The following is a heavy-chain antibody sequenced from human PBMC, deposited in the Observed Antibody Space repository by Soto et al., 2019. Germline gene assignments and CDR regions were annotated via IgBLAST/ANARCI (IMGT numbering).Heavy chain of an antibody. J-gene: IGHJ6*02. CDR3: ARDQYYDSSGYYLSYYGMDV. Sequence: ASVKVSCKASGYTFTSYGISWVRQAPGQGLEWMGWISAYNGNTNYAQKLQGRVTMTTDTSTSTAYMELRSLRSDDTAVYYCARDQYYDSSGYYLSYYGMDVWGQGTTVTVSS. V-gene: IGHV1-18*01. CDR1: GYTFTSYG. D-gene: IGHD3-22*01. CDR2: ISAYNGNT.